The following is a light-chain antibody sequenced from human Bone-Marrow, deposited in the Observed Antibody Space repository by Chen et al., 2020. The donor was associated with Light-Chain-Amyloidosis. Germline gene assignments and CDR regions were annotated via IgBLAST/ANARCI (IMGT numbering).Light chain of an antibody. V-gene: IGLV3-25*03. CDR1: DLPTKY. CDR2: RDT. Sequence: SYELTQPHSVSVSPGQTARITCSGDDLPTKYAYWYQQKPGQAPVLVIHRDTERPSGISERFSCSSSGTTATLTISGVQAEDEAYYHCQSADSSGTDEVIFGGGTKLTVL. J-gene: IGLJ2*01. CDR3: QSADSSGTDEVI.